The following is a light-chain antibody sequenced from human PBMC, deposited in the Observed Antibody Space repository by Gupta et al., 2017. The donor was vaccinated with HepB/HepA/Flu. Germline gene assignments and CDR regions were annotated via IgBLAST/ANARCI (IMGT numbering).Light chain of an antibody. J-gene: IGLJ1*01. CDR3: AAWDGRLNAYV. V-gene: IGLV1-44*01. CDR1: SSNIGNNP. Sequence: QSVVTQTPSASGTPAQRVTISCSGSSSNIGNNPVNWYQQLPGAAPKLLVYGNDQRPSGVPDRFSGSKSGTSAPLAIRGLRSEDEADYYCAAWDGRLNAYVFGAGTKVTVL. CDR2: GND.